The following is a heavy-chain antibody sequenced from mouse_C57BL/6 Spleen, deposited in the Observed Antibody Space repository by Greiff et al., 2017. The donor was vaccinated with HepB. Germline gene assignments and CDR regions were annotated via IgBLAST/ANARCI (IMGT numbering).Heavy chain of an antibody. J-gene: IGHJ4*01. CDR1: GYTFTDYN. CDR3: AFLGSSYKDAMDY. V-gene: IGHV1-22*01. D-gene: IGHD1-1*01. Sequence: EVKLQESGPELVKPGASVKMSCKASGYTFTDYNMHWVKQSHGKSLEWIGYINPNNGGTSYNQKFKGKATLTVNKSSSTAYMELRSLTSEDSAVYYCAFLGSSYKDAMDYWGQGTSVTVSS. CDR2: INPNNGGT.